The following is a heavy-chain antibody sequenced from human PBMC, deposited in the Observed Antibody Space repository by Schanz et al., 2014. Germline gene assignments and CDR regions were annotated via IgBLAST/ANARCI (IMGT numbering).Heavy chain of an antibody. CDR3: AADHGHFAIDF. CDR1: GLTFTSAW. Sequence: EVQLVESGGGLVKPGGSLRLSCATSGLTFTSAWMSWVRQAPGKGLEWVGRIKGKTDGGTADYAAPMKGRFTISRDDSKNTLCLQMNSLEAEDTAVDYCAADHGHFAIDFWGQGTMVTVS. CDR2: IKGKTDGGTA. J-gene: IGHJ3*01. V-gene: IGHV3-15*01.